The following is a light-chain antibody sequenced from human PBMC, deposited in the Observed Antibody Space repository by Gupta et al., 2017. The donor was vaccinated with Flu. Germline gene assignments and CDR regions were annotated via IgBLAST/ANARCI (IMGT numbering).Light chain of an antibody. CDR3: HHYGESPRT. J-gene: IGKJ1*01. V-gene: IGKV3-20*01. CDR1: QRVRRYY. CDR2: GAT. Sequence: ETATLSCRATQRVRRYYLAWYQQKPGQAPRLLIYGATSRAAGVPERFSGGGSGTDFSLTIRRLEPEDSAVYYCHHYGESPRTFGQGTKVEI.